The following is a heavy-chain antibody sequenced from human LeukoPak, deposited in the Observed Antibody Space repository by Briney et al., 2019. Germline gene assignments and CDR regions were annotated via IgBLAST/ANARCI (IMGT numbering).Heavy chain of an antibody. CDR1: GGSISSHY. CDR2: FYYSGST. J-gene: IGHJ4*02. CDR3: ARSDWHAPDH. Sequence: PSETLSLTCSVSGGSISSHYWSWIRQPPGKGLEWIGYFYYSGSTNYNPSLKSRVTISIDTSKKQFSLKLNSVTAADTAVYFCARSDWHAPDHWGEGTLGIVS. D-gene: IGHD2-21*02. V-gene: IGHV4-59*11.